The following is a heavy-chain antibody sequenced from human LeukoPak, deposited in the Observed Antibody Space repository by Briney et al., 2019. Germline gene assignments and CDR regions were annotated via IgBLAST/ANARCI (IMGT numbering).Heavy chain of an antibody. CDR3: ARGETEKGFDY. J-gene: IGHJ4*02. Sequence: SETLSLTCTVSGGSISSSSYYWGWIRQPPGKGLEWIGSIYYSGSTYYNPSLKSRVTISVDTSKNQFSLKLSSVTAADTAVYYCARGETEKGFDYWGQGTLVTVSS. CDR2: IYYSGST. CDR1: GGSISSSSYY. V-gene: IGHV4-39*01. D-gene: IGHD1-1*01.